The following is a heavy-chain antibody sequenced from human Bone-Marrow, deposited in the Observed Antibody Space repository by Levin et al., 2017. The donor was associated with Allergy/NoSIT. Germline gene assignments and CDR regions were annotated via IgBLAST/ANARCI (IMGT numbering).Heavy chain of an antibody. CDR1: GFNFSIYA. D-gene: IGHD3-10*01. CDR2: ISASGGTT. CDR3: AKDALFGELGIGPFDF. J-gene: IGHJ3*01. Sequence: GGSLILSCTVSGFNFSIYAMSWVRQAPGKGLEWVSGISASGGTTYYKDSVKGRITISRDNSQNTLYLQMNSLRAGDTALYYCAKDALFGELGIGPFDFWGLGTMVTVSS. V-gene: IGHV3-23*01.